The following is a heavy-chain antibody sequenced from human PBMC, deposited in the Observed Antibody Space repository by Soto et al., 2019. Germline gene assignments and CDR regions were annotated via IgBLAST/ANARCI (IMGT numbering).Heavy chain of an antibody. V-gene: IGHV4-34*01. J-gene: IGHJ4*02. CDR2: INHSGST. CDR1: GGSFSGYY. D-gene: IGHD2-15*01. CDR3: ARGRGGTPLIDY. Sequence: QVQLQQWGAGLLKPSETLSLTCAVYGGSFSGYYWSWIRQPPGKGLEWIGEINHSGSTNYNPSLKSRVTISVDTSKNQFSLKPSSVTAADTAVYYCARGRGGTPLIDYWGQGTLVSVSS.